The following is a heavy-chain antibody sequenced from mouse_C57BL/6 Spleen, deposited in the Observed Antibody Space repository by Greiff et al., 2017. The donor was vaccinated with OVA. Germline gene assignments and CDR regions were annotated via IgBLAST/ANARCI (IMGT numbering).Heavy chain of an antibody. CDR2: IRNKANGYTT. CDR1: GFTFTDYY. J-gene: IGHJ4*01. CDR3: ASNSGLYAMDY. V-gene: IGHV7-3*01. D-gene: IGHD3-1*01. Sequence: EVQGVESGGGLVQPGGSLSLSCAASGFTFTDYYMSWVRQPPGKALEWLGFIRNKANGYTTEYSASVKGRFTISRDNSQSILYLQMNALRAEDSATYYCASNSGLYAMDYWGQGTSVTVSS.